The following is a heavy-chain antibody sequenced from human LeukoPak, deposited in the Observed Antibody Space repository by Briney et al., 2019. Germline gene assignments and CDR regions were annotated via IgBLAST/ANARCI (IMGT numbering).Heavy chain of an antibody. D-gene: IGHD6-19*01. J-gene: IGHJ4*02. CDR3: SGGGSIAVAGY. CDR2: INNDGSST. Sequence: WGSLRLSCAASGFTFSNYRMHWVRQAPGKGLEWVSRINNDGSSTNYADSVKGRFTISRDNAKNTLYLQMNSLRAEDTAVYYCSGGGSIAVAGYWGQGTLVTVSS. V-gene: IGHV3-74*01. CDR1: GFTFSNYR.